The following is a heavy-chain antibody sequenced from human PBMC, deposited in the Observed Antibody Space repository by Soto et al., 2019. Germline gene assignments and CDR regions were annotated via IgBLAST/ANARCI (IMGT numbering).Heavy chain of an antibody. CDR3: ANGTLGSGYDLDY. CDR2: ISASGGST. J-gene: IGHJ4*02. V-gene: IGHV3-23*01. Sequence: EVQLFDSGGGLVQPGGSLRLSCAASGFNFCNYVMNCVRQAAGKGLDWVSDISASGGSTYYADSVKARFAISRDNSKNTLYLQMSSRRAEDTSVYYCANGTLGSGYDLDYWCQGTLVTVSS. D-gene: IGHD5-12*01. CDR1: GFNFCNYV.